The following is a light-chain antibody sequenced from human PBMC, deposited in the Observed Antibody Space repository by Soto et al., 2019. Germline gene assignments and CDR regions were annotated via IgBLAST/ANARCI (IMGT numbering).Light chain of an antibody. V-gene: IGKV3-15*01. Sequence: EIVMTQSPGTLSVSPGERATLSCSASQSVSSNLAWYQQQPGQAPRLLIYGASTRATGIPARFSGSGSGTEFTLSISSLQSEDFAVYYCQHYNNWPLTFGGGTKVEIK. J-gene: IGKJ4*01. CDR3: QHYNNWPLT. CDR2: GAS. CDR1: QSVSSN.